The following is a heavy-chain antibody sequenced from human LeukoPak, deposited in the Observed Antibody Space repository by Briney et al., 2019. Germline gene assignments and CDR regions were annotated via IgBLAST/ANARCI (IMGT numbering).Heavy chain of an antibody. D-gene: IGHD6-13*01. CDR2: INHSGST. V-gene: IGHV4-34*01. Sequence: PSETLSLTCAVYGGSSSGYYWSWIRQPPGKGLEWIGEINHSGSTNYNPSLKSRVTISVDTSKNQFSLKLSSVTAADTAVYYCARVLPIAAAYFDYWGQGTLVTVSS. CDR3: ARVLPIAAAYFDY. J-gene: IGHJ4*02. CDR1: GGSSSGYY.